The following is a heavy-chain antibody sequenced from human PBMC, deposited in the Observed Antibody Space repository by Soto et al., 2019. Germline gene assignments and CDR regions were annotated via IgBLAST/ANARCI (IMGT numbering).Heavy chain of an antibody. J-gene: IGHJ6*02. CDR2: INHSGST. V-gene: IGHV4-34*01. D-gene: IGHD3-9*01. Sequence: SETLSLTCAVYGGSFSGYSWSWIRQPPGKGLEWIGEINHSGSTNYNPSLKSRVTISVDTSKNQFSLKLSSVTAADTAVYYCARWGTYYDILTGYLRQYYYYYGMDVWGQGTTVTVSS. CDR1: GGSFSGYS. CDR3: ARWGTYYDILTGYLRQYYYYYGMDV.